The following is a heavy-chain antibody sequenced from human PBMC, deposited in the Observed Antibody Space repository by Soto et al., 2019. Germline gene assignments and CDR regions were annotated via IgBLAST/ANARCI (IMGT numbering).Heavy chain of an antibody. D-gene: IGHD6-13*01. Sequence: ASVKVSCKASGYTFTGYYMHWVRQAPGQGLEWMGWINPNSGGTNYAQKFQGRVTMTRDTSVSTAYMELSRLRSDDTAVYYCARAPGYSSSWDDLSLSYYHYGIDVWGQGSTVTVSS. V-gene: IGHV1-2*02. J-gene: IGHJ6*02. CDR2: INPNSGGT. CDR3: ARAPGYSSSWDDLSLSYYHYGIDV. CDR1: GYTFTGYY.